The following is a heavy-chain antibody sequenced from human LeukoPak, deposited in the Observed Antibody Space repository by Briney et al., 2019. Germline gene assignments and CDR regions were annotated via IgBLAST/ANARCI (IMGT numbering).Heavy chain of an antibody. J-gene: IGHJ4*02. D-gene: IGHD6-19*01. V-gene: IGHV4-59*12. CDR3: ARLSSRWYFSPDY. CDR1: GGSITSYY. CDR2: IHYSGST. Sequence: PSETLSLTCTVSGGSITSYYWSWMQQPPGKGLEWIGYIHYSGSTNYNPSLKSRVTISADTSKNQFSLRLRSVTAADTAVYYCARLSSRWYFSPDYWGQGTLVTVSS.